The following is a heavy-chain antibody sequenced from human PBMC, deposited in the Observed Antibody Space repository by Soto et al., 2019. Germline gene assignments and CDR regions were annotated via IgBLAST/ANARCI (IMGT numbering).Heavy chain of an antibody. CDR3: ARDHVVPGILWDY. J-gene: IGHJ4*02. CDR1: GFIFSSHW. D-gene: IGHD3-10*01. V-gene: IGHV3-7*01. CDR2: INQDGSEK. Sequence: GGSLRLSCAASGFIFSSHWMSWVRQAPGKGLEWVANINQDGSEKHYVDSVKGRFTISRDNAKNSLYLQMNSLRAEDTAVYYCARDHVVPGILWDYWGQGILVTVSS.